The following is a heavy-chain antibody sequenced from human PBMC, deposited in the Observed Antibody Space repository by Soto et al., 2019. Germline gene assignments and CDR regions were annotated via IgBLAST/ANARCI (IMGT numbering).Heavy chain of an antibody. J-gene: IGHJ6*02. V-gene: IGHV1-58*01. CDR2: IVVGSGNT. CDR3: ARSAMNYYGSGSDLTRYYYYGMDV. Sequence: SVKVSCKASGFTFTSSAVQWVRQARGQRLEWIGWIVVGSGNTNYAQKFQGRVTITADKSTSTAYMELSSLRSEDTAVYYCARSAMNYYGSGSDLTRYYYYGMDVWGQGTTVTVSS. D-gene: IGHD3-10*01. CDR1: GFTFTSSA.